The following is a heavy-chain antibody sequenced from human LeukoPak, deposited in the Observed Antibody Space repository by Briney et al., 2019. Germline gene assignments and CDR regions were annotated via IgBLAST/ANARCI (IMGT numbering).Heavy chain of an antibody. V-gene: IGHV3-53*01. CDR3: ARDDRTVVPGTFDN. J-gene: IGHJ4*02. CDR1: GFTVITND. CDR2: LYSDGNT. D-gene: IGHD6-13*01. Sequence: GGSLRLSCAASGFTVITNDMTWVRQAPGKGLEWVSVLYSDGNTKYADSVQGRFTISRDNSKNILYLQINSLRVEDAAVYYGARDDRTVVPGTFDNWGQGTLVTVSS.